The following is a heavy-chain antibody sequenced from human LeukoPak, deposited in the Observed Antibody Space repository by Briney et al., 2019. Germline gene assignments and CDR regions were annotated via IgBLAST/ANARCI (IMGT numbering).Heavy chain of an antibody. J-gene: IGHJ4*02. CDR2: IIPIFGTA. CDR3: ARGVYDSSGYYYAYYFDY. V-gene: IGHV1-69*05. Sequence: SVKVSCKAPGGTFSSYAISWVRQAPGQGLEWMGGIIPIFGTANYAQKFQGRVTITTDESTSTAYMELSSLRSEDTAVYYCARGVYDSSGYYYAYYFDYWGQGTLVTVSS. CDR1: GGTFSSYA. D-gene: IGHD3-22*01.